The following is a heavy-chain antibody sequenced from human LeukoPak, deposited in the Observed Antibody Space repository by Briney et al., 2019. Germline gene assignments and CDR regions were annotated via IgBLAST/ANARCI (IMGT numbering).Heavy chain of an antibody. CDR2: IYYSGST. CDR1: GGSISSSSYY. D-gene: IGHD2-8*01. J-gene: IGHJ4*02. Sequence: SETLSLTCTVSGGSISSSSYYWGWIRQPPGKGLEWIGGIYYSGSTYYNPSLRSRVTISVDTSKNQFSLKLSSVTAADTAVYYCATPGSVLICAGFDYWGQGTLVTVSS. V-gene: IGHV4-39*01. CDR3: ATPGSVLICAGFDY.